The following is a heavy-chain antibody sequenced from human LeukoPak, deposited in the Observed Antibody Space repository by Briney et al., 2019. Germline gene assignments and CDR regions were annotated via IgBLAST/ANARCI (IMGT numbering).Heavy chain of an antibody. V-gene: IGHV1-46*01. CDR2: INPSDGTT. Sequence: ASVKVSCKASGYAFTTYFIQWVRQAPGQGLEWMGIINPSDGTTSYAQKFQGRVTMTRDTSTSTVHMELRSLRSEDTAVFYCARIHKYCNDGVCSDYWGQGTLVTVSS. CDR1: GYAFTTYF. CDR3: ARIHKYCNDGVCSDY. J-gene: IGHJ4*02. D-gene: IGHD2-8*01.